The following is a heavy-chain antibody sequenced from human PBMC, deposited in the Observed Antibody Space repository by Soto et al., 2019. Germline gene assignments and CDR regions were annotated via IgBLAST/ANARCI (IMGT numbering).Heavy chain of an antibody. D-gene: IGHD1-1*01. CDR1: GFIFSHHA. V-gene: IGHV3-33*01. J-gene: IGHJ4*02. CDR3: ARDGQQLTPCSLDY. CDR2: IWYDGSNP. Sequence: QVQLVESGGGVVQPGSSLRLSCATSGFIFSHHAIHWVRQAPGKGLVWVEHIWYDGSNPNYADSVKGRVTISRDRSKNTVSLQIDNMRAEDTAVYYCARDGQQLTPCSLDYWGQGTLVKVSS.